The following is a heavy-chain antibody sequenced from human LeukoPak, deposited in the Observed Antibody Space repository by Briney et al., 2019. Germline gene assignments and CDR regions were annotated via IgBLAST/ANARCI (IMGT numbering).Heavy chain of an antibody. CDR3: ARVTGYYYMDV. CDR2: IYDSTT. CDR1: GGSFSSYY. J-gene: IGHJ6*03. V-gene: IGHV4-59*08. Sequence: PSETLSLNCAVSGGSFSSYYYSWIRQPPGKGLEWIGTIYDSTTYYNPSLRSRVTVSIDTSKNQFSLKLSSVTAADTAVYYCARVTGYYYMDVWGKGTTVTVSS. D-gene: IGHD1-1*01.